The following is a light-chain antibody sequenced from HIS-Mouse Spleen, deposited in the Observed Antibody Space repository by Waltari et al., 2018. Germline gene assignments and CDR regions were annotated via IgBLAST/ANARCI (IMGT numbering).Light chain of an antibody. CDR3: LLSYSGARWV. CDR1: TGAVTSGHY. V-gene: IGLV7-46*01. Sequence: QAVVTQEPSLTVSPGGTVTRTCGSSTGAVTSGHYPYWFQQKPGHAPRTLIFDTSNKHSWTPARFSGSLLGGKAALTLSGAQPEDEAEYYCLLSYSGARWVFGGGTKLTVL. CDR2: DTS. J-gene: IGLJ3*02.